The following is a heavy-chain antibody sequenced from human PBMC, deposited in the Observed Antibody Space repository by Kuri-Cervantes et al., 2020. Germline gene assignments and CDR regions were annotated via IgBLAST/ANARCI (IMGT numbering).Heavy chain of an antibody. D-gene: IGHD2-21*01. CDR3: ARETTCGGDCCLFDY. CDR2: ISAYNGNT. J-gene: IGHJ4*02. CDR1: GYTFTSYG. Sequence: ASVKVSCKASGYTFTSYGISWVRQAPGQGLEWMGWISAYNGNTNYAQKLQGRVTMTTDTSTSTAYMELRSLRSDDTAVYYCARETTCGGDCCLFDYWGQGTLVTVSS. V-gene: IGHV1-18*01.